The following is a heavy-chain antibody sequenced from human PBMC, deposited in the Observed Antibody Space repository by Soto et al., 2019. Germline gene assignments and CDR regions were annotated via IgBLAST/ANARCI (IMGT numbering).Heavy chain of an antibody. CDR3: ARRYGGNFDY. V-gene: IGHV4-59*01. D-gene: IGHD1-26*01. J-gene: IGHJ4*02. CDR2: IYYSGST. Sequence: SETLSLTCNVSGGSISNYYWSWVRQPPGKGLEWIGYIYYSGSTNYNPSLKSRVTISVDTSKNQFSLKLSSVTAADTAVYYCARRYGGNFDYWGQGTLVTVSS. CDR1: GGSISNYY.